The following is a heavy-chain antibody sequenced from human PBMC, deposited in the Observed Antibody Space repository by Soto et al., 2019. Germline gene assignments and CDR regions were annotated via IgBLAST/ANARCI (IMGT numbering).Heavy chain of an antibody. V-gene: IGHV3-30*18. CDR2: ISYDGSNK. D-gene: IGHD2-15*01. Sequence: GGSLRLSCAASGFTFSSYGMHWVRQAPGKGLEWVAVISYDGSNKYYADSVKGRFTISRDNSKNTLYLQMNSLRAEDTAVYYCEKFSGLVAFDIWGQGTMVTVSS. CDR1: GFTFSSYG. CDR3: EKFSGLVAFDI. J-gene: IGHJ3*02.